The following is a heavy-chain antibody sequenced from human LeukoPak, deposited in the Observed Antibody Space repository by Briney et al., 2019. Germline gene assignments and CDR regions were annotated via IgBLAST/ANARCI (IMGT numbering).Heavy chain of an antibody. CDR1: GGSISSGGYY. CDR2: VYYSGST. D-gene: IGHD6-13*01. Sequence: PSETLSLTCTVSGGSISSGGYYWSWIRQHPGKGLEWIGYVYYSGSTFYNPSLKSRVTISLDTSKNQFSRKLSSVTAADTDVYYCAREDRIAGNAFDIWGQGTMVTVS. J-gene: IGHJ3*02. V-gene: IGHV4-31*03. CDR3: AREDRIAGNAFDI.